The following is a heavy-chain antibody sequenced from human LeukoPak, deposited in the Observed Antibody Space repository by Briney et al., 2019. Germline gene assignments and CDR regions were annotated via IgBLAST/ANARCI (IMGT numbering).Heavy chain of an antibody. D-gene: IGHD3-10*01. J-gene: IGHJ4*02. CDR2: IRESGGGT. V-gene: IGHV3-23*01. CDR3: ARRGIVIRGVLIMGFHKEGYYFDY. CDR1: GITVSNYG. Sequence: GGSLRLSCVVSGITVSNYGMSWVRQAPGKGLEWVSGIRESGGGTNYADSVKGRFTISRDNSMNTVYLHMNSLRAEDTAVYFCARRGIVIRGVLIMGFHKEGYYFDYWGQGILVTVSS.